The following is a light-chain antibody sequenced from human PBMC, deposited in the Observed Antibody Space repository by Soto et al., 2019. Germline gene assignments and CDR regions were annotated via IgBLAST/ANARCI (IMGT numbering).Light chain of an antibody. J-gene: IGKJ2*01. CDR1: ESVSSQ. CDR2: GAS. Sequence: ETVMTQSPATLSVSPGERATLSCRASESVSSQLAWYQQKPGQVPRLLIYGASTRATGIPARFSGSGSGTELTLTISSLQSEDFAVYYCQQYNKWPHQFVQGTNLEIK. V-gene: IGKV3-15*01. CDR3: QQYNKWPHQ.